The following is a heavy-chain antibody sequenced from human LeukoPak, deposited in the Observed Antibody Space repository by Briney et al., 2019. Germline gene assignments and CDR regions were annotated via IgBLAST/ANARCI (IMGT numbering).Heavy chain of an antibody. D-gene: IGHD1-26*01. J-gene: IGHJ6*01. CDR3: AKMKGHPLPKYYMDV. CDR2: ISYDGSNK. CDR1: GFTLSSYG. Sequence: PGRSLRLSCAASGFTLSSYGMHWVRQAPGKGLEWVAVISYDGSNKYYADSVKGRFTISRDNSKNTLYLEMNSLRAEDTAIYYCAKMKGHPLPKYYMDVWGQGTTVTVSS. V-gene: IGHV3-30*18.